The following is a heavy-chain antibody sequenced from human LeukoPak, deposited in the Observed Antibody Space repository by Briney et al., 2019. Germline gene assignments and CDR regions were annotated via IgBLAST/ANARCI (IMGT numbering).Heavy chain of an antibody. J-gene: IGHJ4*02. Sequence: GESLKISCKGSGYSFTNYWIGWVRQMPGKGLEWMGIIYPADSDTRYSPSFQGQVTISADRSIGTAYLQWSSLKASDTAMYYCARHGYYDTSGYYWYYWGQGTLVTVSS. CDR3: ARHGYYDTSGYYWYY. V-gene: IGHV5-51*01. CDR1: GYSFTNYW. CDR2: IYPADSDT. D-gene: IGHD3-22*01.